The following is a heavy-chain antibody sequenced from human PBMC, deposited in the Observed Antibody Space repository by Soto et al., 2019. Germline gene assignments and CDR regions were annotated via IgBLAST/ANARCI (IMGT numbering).Heavy chain of an antibody. D-gene: IGHD2-2*01. CDR3: AREKYVVVVPAADCYYGMDV. V-gene: IGHV1-46*03. J-gene: IGHJ6*02. CDR2: INPSGGST. Sequence: PGESLKISCKGSGYTFTSYYMHWVRQAPGQGLEWMGIINPSGGSTSYAQKFQGRVTMTRDTSTSTVYMELSSLRSEDTAVYYCAREKYVVVVPAADCYYGMDVWGQGTTVTVSS. CDR1: GYTFTSYY.